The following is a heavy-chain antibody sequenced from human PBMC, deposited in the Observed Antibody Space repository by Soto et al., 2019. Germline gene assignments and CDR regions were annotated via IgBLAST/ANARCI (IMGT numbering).Heavy chain of an antibody. D-gene: IGHD1-26*01. Sequence: EVQLVESGGGLVRPGGSLRLSCAASGFTFSYYWMHWVRQAPGKGLVWVSRIHSDGSSTTYADFVKGRFIISRDNARNPVDMQMNSGRVEDTAVYYCAGGDRGAFDLWGQGTVVTVSS. J-gene: IGHJ3*01. CDR3: AGGDRGAFDL. V-gene: IGHV3-74*01. CDR2: IHSDGSST. CDR1: GFTFSYYW.